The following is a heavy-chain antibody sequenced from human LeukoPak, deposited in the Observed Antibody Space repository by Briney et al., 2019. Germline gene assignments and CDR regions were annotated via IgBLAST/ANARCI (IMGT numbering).Heavy chain of an antibody. V-gene: IGHV3-23*01. CDR2: ISGSGGST. Sequence: GGSLRLSCAASGFTFSSYAMSWVRQAPGKGLEWVSAISGSGGSTYYADSVKGRFTISRDNAKSSLDLQMNSLRAEDTAVYYCARDPHSGYGSSGGFDCWGQGTLVTVSS. CDR3: ARDPHSGYGSSGGFDC. J-gene: IGHJ4*02. CDR1: GFTFSSYA. D-gene: IGHD3-22*01.